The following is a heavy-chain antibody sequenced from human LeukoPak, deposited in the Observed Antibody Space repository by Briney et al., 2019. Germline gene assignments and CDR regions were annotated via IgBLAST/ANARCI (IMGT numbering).Heavy chain of an antibody. CDR1: GGSFSGYY. V-gene: IGHV4-34*01. Sequence: SSETLSLTCAVYGGSFSGYYWSWIRQPPGKGLEWIGEINHSGSTNYNPSLKSRVTISVDASKNQFSLKLTSVTAADTAVYYCARAPQPTSYGDYGKRYFDLWGRGTLVTVSS. J-gene: IGHJ2*01. CDR2: INHSGST. D-gene: IGHD4-17*01. CDR3: ARAPQPTSYGDYGKRYFDL.